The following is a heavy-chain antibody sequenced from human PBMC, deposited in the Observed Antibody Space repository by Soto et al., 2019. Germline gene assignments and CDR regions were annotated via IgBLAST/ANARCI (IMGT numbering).Heavy chain of an antibody. CDR3: ARDPSYYGSGSYYYFDY. Sequence: SVKVSCKASGYTFTSYAISWVRQAHGQGLEWMGRIIPILGIANYADSVKGRFTISRDNAKNSLYLQMNSLRAEDTAVYFCARDPSYYGSGSYYYFDYWGQGALVTVSS. J-gene: IGHJ4*02. CDR2: IIPILGIA. D-gene: IGHD3-10*01. CDR1: GYTFTSYA. V-gene: IGHV1-69*04.